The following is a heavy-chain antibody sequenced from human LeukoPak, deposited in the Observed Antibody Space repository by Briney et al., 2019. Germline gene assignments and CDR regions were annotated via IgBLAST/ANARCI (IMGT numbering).Heavy chain of an antibody. V-gene: IGHV3-48*04. Sequence: GGSLRLSCVTSGFNFDTYSMTWARQAPGKGLEWVSYISSSSDTSYYADSVRGRFTISRDNAKNSLYLQMNSLRAEDTAVYYCARGLVGATPHPVDYWGQGTLVTVSS. CDR3: ARGLVGATPHPVDY. CDR1: GFNFDTYS. J-gene: IGHJ4*02. D-gene: IGHD1-26*01. CDR2: ISSSSDTS.